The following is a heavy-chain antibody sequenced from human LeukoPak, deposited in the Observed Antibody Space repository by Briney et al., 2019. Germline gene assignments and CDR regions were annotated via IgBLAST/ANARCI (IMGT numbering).Heavy chain of an antibody. Sequence: GGSLRLSCAASGFTFSSYGMHWVRQAPGEGLEWVSAISGSGGSTYYADSVKGRFTISRDNSKNTLYLQMNSLRAEDTAVYYCAKLRKQLAAYDAFEIWGQGTMVTVSS. V-gene: IGHV3-23*01. CDR2: ISGSGGST. CDR1: GFTFSSYG. D-gene: IGHD6-13*01. CDR3: AKLRKQLAAYDAFEI. J-gene: IGHJ3*02.